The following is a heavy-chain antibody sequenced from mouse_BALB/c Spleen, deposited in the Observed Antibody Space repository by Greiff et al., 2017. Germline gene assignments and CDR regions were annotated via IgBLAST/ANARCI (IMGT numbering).Heavy chain of an antibody. D-gene: IGHD2-1*01. Sequence: EVQLQQSGPELVKPGASVKISCKASGYTFTDYNMHWVKQSHGKSLEWIGYIYPYNGGTGYNQKFKSKATLTVDNSSSTAYMELRSLTSQDSAVYYCARKDGNYAIDYWGQGTSVTVSS. CDR3: ARKDGNYAIDY. J-gene: IGHJ4*01. CDR1: GYTFTDYN. CDR2: IYPYNGGT. V-gene: IGHV1S29*02.